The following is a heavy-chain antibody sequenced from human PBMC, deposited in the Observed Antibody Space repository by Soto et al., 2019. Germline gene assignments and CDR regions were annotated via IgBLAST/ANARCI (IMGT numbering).Heavy chain of an antibody. J-gene: IGHJ4*02. CDR1: GGSISSYY. V-gene: IGHV4-59*01. CDR2: IYYSGST. CDR3: AREPRGSIVGAHFDY. D-gene: IGHD1-26*01. Sequence: SETLSLTCTVSGGSISSYYWSWIRQPPGKGLEWIGYIYYSGSTNYNPSLKSRVTISVDTSKNQFSLKLSSVTAADTAVHYCAREPRGSIVGAHFDYWGQGTLVTVSS.